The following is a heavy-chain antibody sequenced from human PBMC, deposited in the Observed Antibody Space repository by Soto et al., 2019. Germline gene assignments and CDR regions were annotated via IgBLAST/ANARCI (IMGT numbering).Heavy chain of an antibody. Sequence: GASVKVSCKASGYTFTSYGISWVRQAPGQGLEWMGWISAYNGNTNYAQKLQGRVTMTTDTSTSTAYMELRSLRSDDTAVYYCARGRITMVRAPYGMDVWGQGTTVTVSS. D-gene: IGHD3-10*01. CDR3: ARGRITMVRAPYGMDV. CDR1: GYTFTSYG. CDR2: ISAYNGNT. J-gene: IGHJ6*02. V-gene: IGHV1-18*01.